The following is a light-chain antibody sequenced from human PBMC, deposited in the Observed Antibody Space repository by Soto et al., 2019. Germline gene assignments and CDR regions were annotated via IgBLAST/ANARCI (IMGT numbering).Light chain of an antibody. Sequence: DIQMTQSPSSLSASVGDRFNITCRSRQTVSSYLNWYQQKPGTVPKLLIYATSNLQSGVPSRFSGRGFGTDFTLTISSLQPEDFATYYCQQSFTTPSFGQGTRLEI. V-gene: IGKV1-39*01. CDR2: ATS. CDR1: QTVSSY. J-gene: IGKJ5*01. CDR3: QQSFTTPS.